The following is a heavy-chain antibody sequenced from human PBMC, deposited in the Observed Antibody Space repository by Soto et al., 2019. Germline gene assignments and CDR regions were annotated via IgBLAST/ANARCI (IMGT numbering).Heavy chain of an antibody. CDR3: AKTLLVVTGGWFDP. CDR1: GDSTSRYY. Sequence: QVQLQESGPGLVKPSETLSLTCTVSGDSTSRYYWSWIRQPPGKGLEWIGYISYSGTTNYNPSLKSLVTISVDTSKNTFSLKLNSVTAADTAVYYCAKTLLVVTGGWFDPWGQGTLVTVSS. J-gene: IGHJ5*02. D-gene: IGHD3-22*01. V-gene: IGHV4-59*01. CDR2: ISYSGTT.